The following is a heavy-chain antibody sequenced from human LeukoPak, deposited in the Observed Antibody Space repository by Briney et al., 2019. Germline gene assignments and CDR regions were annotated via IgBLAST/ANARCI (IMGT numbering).Heavy chain of an antibody. CDR3: AKRYSGYDLVDY. J-gene: IGHJ4*02. CDR1: GFTFSSYG. Sequence: PGGSLRLSCAASGFTFSSYGMHWVRQAPGKGLEWVAVISYDGSNKYYADSVKGRFTISRDNSKNTLYLQMNSLRAEDTAVYYCAKRYSGYDLVDYWGQGTLVTVSP. CDR2: ISYDGSNK. V-gene: IGHV3-30*18. D-gene: IGHD5-12*01.